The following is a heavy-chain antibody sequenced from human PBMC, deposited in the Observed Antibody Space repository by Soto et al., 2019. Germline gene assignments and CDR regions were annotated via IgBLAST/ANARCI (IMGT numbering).Heavy chain of an antibody. V-gene: IGHV4-59*01. D-gene: IGHD2-8*01. CDR1: GGSISNFN. Sequence: SETLSLTCAVSGGSISNFNWSRIRQPPGKGLEWIGYISYSGNTNYNPSLKSRVSISVDTSKNQLSLNLTSVTAADTAVYYCARAPMVLSRSYFDSWGHGTPVAISS. CDR2: ISYSGNT. CDR3: ARAPMVLSRSYFDS. J-gene: IGHJ4*01.